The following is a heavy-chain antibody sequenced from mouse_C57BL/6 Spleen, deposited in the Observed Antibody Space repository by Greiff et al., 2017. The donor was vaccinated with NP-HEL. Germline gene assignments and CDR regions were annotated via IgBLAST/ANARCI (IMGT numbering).Heavy chain of an antibody. CDR2: ISYDGSN. CDR1: GYSITSGYY. V-gene: IGHV3-6*01. CDR3: AINYYGSSPLAY. J-gene: IGHJ3*01. Sequence: EVKLQESGPGLVKPSQSLSLTCSVTGYSITSGYYWNWIRQFPGNKLEWMGYISYDGSNNYNPSLKNRISITRDTSKNQFFLKLNSVTTEDTATYYCAINYYGSSPLAYWGQGTLVTVSA. D-gene: IGHD1-1*01.